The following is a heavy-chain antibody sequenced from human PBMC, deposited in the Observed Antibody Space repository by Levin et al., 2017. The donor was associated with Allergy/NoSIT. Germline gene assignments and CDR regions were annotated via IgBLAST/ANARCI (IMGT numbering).Heavy chain of an antibody. CDR2: ISASRTST. CDR3: AKDPTVVGASYFDY. Sequence: SCAASGFTFSRYAMSWVRQAPGKGLEWVSTISASRTSTYYADSVKGRFTISRDNSKNTMYLEMNSLRAEDTAVYYCAKDPTVVGASYFDYWGQGTLVTVSS. V-gene: IGHV3-23*01. D-gene: IGHD1-26*01. CDR1: GFTFSRYA. J-gene: IGHJ4*02.